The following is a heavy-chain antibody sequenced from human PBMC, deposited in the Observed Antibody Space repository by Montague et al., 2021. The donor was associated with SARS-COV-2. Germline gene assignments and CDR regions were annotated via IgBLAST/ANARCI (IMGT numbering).Heavy chain of an antibody. CDR3: ATSSYDFWSGYTQGDNWFDP. CDR1: GGSISSSNW. CDR2: IYHRGTT. D-gene: IGHD3-3*01. J-gene: IGHJ5*02. Sequence: SETLSLTCAVSGGSISSSNWWSWVRQPPGKGLEWIGVIYHRGTTNYTPSLKRRVTISVDTSKNQFSLKLGSVTAADTAVYYCATSSYDFWSGYTQGDNWFDPWGQGTLVTVSS. V-gene: IGHV4-4*02.